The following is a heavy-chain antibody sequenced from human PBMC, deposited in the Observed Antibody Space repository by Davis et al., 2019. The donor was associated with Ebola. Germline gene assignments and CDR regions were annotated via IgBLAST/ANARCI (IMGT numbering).Heavy chain of an antibody. CDR2: IRYDGSNK. J-gene: IGHJ6*02. CDR3: ARWAAAGLYYYGMDV. V-gene: IGHV3-30*02. Sequence: GESLKISCAASGFTFSSYGMHWVRQAPGKGLEWVAFIRYDGSNKYYADSVKGRFTISRDNSKNTLYLQMNSLRDEDTAVYYCARWAAAGLYYYGMDVWGQGTTVTVSS. CDR1: GFTFSSYG. D-gene: IGHD6-13*01.